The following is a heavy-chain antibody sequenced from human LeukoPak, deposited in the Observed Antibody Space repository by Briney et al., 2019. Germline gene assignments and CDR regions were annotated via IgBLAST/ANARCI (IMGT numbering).Heavy chain of an antibody. J-gene: IGHJ3*02. D-gene: IGHD3-22*01. V-gene: IGHV3-23*01. CDR1: GFTFSSYA. CDR2: ISGSGGST. CDR3: ARGAGYYPTNAFDI. Sequence: GGSLRLSCAASGFTFSSYAMSRVRQAPGKGLEWVSAISGSGGSTYYADSVKGRFTISRDNAKNSLYLQMNSLRAEDTAVYYCARGAGYYPTNAFDIWGQGTMVTVSS.